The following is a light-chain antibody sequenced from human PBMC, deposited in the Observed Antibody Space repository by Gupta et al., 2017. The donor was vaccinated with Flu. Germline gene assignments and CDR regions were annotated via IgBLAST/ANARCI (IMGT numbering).Light chain of an antibody. J-gene: IGLJ2*01. CDR3: VTYKDSNTGGV. CDR2: GII. Sequence: SSAVGGCKFVTWYQQRPGAAPKLMIFGIIKRPSGVPDRFSGSESGNPAALAISGLQAEDEADYYCVTYKDSNTGGVFGGGTKLTVL. CDR1: SSAVGGCKF. V-gene: IGLV2-14*01.